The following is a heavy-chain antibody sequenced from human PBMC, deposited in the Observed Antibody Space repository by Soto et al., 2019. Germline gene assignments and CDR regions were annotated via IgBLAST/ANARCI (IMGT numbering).Heavy chain of an antibody. CDR3: AKDWAAMVRANWFDP. D-gene: IGHD3-10*01. CDR2: ISYDGSTT. V-gene: IGHV3-30*18. Sequence: QVQLVESGGGVVQPGRSLRLSCAASGFTFSSYGMHWVRQAPGKGLEWVAVISYDGSTTYYADSVKGRFTIARDNSKNTLDLQMNSLRAEDTAVYYCAKDWAAMVRANWFDPWGQGTLVTVSS. CDR1: GFTFSSYG. J-gene: IGHJ5*02.